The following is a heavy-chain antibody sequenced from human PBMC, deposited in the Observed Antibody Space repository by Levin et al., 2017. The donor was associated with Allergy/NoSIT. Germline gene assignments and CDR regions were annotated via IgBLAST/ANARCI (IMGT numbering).Heavy chain of an antibody. CDR2: IYNSGST. J-gene: IGHJ5*02. D-gene: IGHD5-18*01. CDR3: ARQGPGYSYGSVDP. V-gene: IGHV4-59*08. Sequence: SETLSLTCSVSGGSISGYYWSWIRQPPGKGLEWIGYIYNSGSTKFNPSLKDRVTISADTSKKQFSLTVTSVTAADTAVYYGARQGPGYSYGSVDPWGQGTLVTVSS. CDR1: GGSISGYY.